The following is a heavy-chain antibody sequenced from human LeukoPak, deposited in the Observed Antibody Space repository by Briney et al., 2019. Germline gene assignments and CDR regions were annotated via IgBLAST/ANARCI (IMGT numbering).Heavy chain of an antibody. J-gene: IGHJ4*02. D-gene: IGHD7-27*01. CDR2: IKQDGSEK. Sequence: GGSLRLSCAASGLTFSNAWMSWVRQAPGKGLEWVANIKQDGSEKYYVDSVKGRFTISRDNAKNSLYLQMNSLRAEDTAVYYCAVANWGWYYFDYWGQGTLVTVSS. CDR3: AVANWGWYYFDY. V-gene: IGHV3-7*01. CDR1: GLTFSNAW.